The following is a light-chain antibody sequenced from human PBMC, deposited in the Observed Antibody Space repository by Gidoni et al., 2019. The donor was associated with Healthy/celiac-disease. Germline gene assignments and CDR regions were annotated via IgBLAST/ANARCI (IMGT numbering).Light chain of an antibody. CDR2: DAS. Sequence: DIVLTQSPATLSLSPGERATLSCRASQSVSSYLDWYQQKPGQAPRLLIYDASNRATGIPARFSGSGSGTDFTLTISSLEPEDFAVYYCQQRSNWTFGQGTKVEIK. CDR3: QQRSNWT. J-gene: IGKJ1*01. V-gene: IGKV3-11*01. CDR1: QSVSSY.